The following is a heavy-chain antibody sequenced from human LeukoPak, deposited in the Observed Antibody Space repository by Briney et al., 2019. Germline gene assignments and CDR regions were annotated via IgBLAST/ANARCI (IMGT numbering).Heavy chain of an antibody. CDR1: GGSISSYY. J-gene: IGHJ4*02. CDR3: ARAAAGFDY. Sequence: SETLSLTCTVSGGSISSYYWSWIRQPPGKGLEWIGYIYYSGSINYNPSLKSRVTISVDTPKNQFSLKLSSVTAADTAVYYCARAAAGFDYWGQGTLVTVSS. D-gene: IGHD6-13*01. CDR2: IYYSGSI. V-gene: IGHV4-59*01.